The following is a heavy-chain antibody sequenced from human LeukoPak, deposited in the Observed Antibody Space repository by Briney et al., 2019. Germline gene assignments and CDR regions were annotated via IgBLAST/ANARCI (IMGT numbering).Heavy chain of an antibody. V-gene: IGHV1-2*02. J-gene: IGHJ4*02. CDR1: GYIFTDYY. CDR2: INPNSGHT. Sequence: ASVTVSYTASGYIFTDYYMHWVRQAPGQGGEWMGWINPNSGHTNYAHKFHGRVTMTRDTSISTAYMELSRLRSDDTAVYYCAREESYYDSSGYLHDYWGQGTLVTVSS. D-gene: IGHD3-22*01. CDR3: AREESYYDSSGYLHDY.